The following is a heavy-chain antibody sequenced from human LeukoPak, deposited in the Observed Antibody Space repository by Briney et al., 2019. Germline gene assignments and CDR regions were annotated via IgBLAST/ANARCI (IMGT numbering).Heavy chain of an antibody. CDR1: KFIFSDYY. CDR2: ISTSGDTV. Sequence: GGSLRLSCAASKFIFSDYYMNWIRQVPGKGLEWVAYISTSGDTVSYADSLKGRITISRDNAKNSLYLQMNSLRVEDTALYYCARGGPFTHDSFDIWGQGTMVTVSS. D-gene: IGHD3-16*01. CDR3: ARGGPFTHDSFDI. J-gene: IGHJ3*02. V-gene: IGHV3-11*01.